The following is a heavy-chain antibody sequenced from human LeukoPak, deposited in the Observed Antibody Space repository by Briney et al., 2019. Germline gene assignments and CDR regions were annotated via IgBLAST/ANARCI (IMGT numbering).Heavy chain of an antibody. CDR1: GGSFSGYY. J-gene: IGHJ4*02. Sequence: SETLSLTCAVYGGSFSGYYWSWIRQPPGKGLEWIGEINHSGSTNYNPSLKSRVTISVDTSKNQFSLKLSSVTAADTAVYYCARGHDPNSSGLKDFDYWGQRTLVTVSS. CDR3: ARGHDPNSSGLKDFDY. D-gene: IGHD3-22*01. CDR2: INHSGST. V-gene: IGHV4-34*01.